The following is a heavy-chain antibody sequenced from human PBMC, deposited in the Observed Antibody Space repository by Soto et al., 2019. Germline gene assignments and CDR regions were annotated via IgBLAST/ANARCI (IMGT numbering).Heavy chain of an antibody. CDR3: ARPYCSGGICYYYFDY. D-gene: IGHD2-15*01. V-gene: IGHV3-33*01. CDR1: GFTFSSYA. J-gene: IGHJ4*02. Sequence: QVQLVESGGGVVQPGRSLRLSCAASGFTFSSYAMHWVRQAPGRGLEWVAVIYYDGSNKYYIDSVKGRFTISRDHSKNTLYLQMNSLRAEDTAVYYCARPYCSGGICYYYFDYWGQGTLLTVSS. CDR2: IYYDGSNK.